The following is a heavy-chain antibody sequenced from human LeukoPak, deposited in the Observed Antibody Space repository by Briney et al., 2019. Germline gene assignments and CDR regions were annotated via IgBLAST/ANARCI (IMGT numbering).Heavy chain of an antibody. CDR3: ARNGPEAFDI. V-gene: IGHV4-34*01. CDR1: GGSFSGYY. Sequence: SETLSLTCAVYGGSFSGYYWSWIRQPPGKGLEWIGSIYYSGSTYYNPSLKSRVTISVDTSKNQFSLKLSSVTAADTAVYYCARNGPEAFDIWGQGTMVTVSS. J-gene: IGHJ3*02. D-gene: IGHD1-14*01. CDR2: IYYSGST.